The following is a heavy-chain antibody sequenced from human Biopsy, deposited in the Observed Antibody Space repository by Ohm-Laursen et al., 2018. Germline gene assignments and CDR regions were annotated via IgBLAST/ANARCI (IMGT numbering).Heavy chain of an antibody. D-gene: IGHD2-8*01. J-gene: IGHJ4*02. CDR1: GFTFSGFS. CDR2: TSASGNHI. V-gene: IGHV3-21*01. CDR3: ARDGEAKYCKHGVCPSDF. Sequence: GSLRLSCTASGFTFSGFSMNWVRQAPGKGLEWVSSTSASGNHIYYTDSVKGRFTVSRDNGKNSVYLQMNSLRVEDTAVYYCARDGEAKYCKHGVCPSDFWGQGTLVTVSS.